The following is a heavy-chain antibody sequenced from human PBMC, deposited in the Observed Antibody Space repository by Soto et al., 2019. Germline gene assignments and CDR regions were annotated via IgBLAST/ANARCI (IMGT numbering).Heavy chain of an antibody. D-gene: IGHD2-2*01. CDR1: GFTFSSYA. CDR2: ISGSGGST. CDR3: AKEGYCSSTSCQSTPIYGMDV. V-gene: IGHV3-23*01. Sequence: PGGSLRLSCAASGFTFSSYAMSWVRQAPGKGLEWVSAISGSGGSTYYAESVKGRFTISRDNSKNTLYLQMNSLRAEDTAVYYCAKEGYCSSTSCQSTPIYGMDVWGQGTTVTVSS. J-gene: IGHJ6*02.